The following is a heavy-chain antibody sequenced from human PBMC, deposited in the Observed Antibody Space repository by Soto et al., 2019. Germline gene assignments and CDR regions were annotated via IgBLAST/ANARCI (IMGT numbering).Heavy chain of an antibody. V-gene: IGHV4-31*03. CDR1: GGSINTGGYY. J-gene: IGHJ6*02. D-gene: IGHD2-15*01. Sequence: PSETLSLTCTVSGGSINTGGYYWSWIRQHPAKGLEWIGNIYYSGTTDYNPSLKSRVTISIDTSKNQFSLKLISVTAADTAMYYCARDGDCSGGSCYLGYGLDVWGQGXTVTVYS. CDR2: IYYSGTT. CDR3: ARDGDCSGGSCYLGYGLDV.